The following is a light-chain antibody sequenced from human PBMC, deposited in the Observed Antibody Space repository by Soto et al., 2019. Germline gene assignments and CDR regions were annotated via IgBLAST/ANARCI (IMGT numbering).Light chain of an antibody. V-gene: IGKV3-20*01. J-gene: IGKJ1*01. CDR2: AAS. CDR3: QYYDTSPAWT. Sequence: ESVLTQSPGILSLSPGERATLSCRASQSLTSSYLAWYQQKPGQAPRLLIYAASRRATGIPDRFSGSGSGTDFPLILSRLEAADSAVYYCQYYDTSPAWTFGQGTRVEIK. CDR1: QSLTSSY.